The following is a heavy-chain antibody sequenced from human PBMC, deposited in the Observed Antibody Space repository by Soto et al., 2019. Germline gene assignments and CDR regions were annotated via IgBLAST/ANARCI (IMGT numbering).Heavy chain of an antibody. CDR3: ARGYKWLRLFDY. CDR2: ISYDGSNK. J-gene: IGHJ4*02. V-gene: IGHV3-30-3*01. D-gene: IGHD5-12*01. CDR1: GFTSSSYA. Sequence: LRLSCAASGFTSSSYAMHWVRQAPGKGLEWVAVISYDGSNKYYADSVKGRFTISRDNSKNTLYLQMNSLRAEDTAVYYCARGYKWLRLFDYWGQGTLVTVSS.